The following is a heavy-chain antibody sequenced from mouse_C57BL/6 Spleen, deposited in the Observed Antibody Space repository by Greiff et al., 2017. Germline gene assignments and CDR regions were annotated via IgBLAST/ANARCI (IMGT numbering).Heavy chain of an antibody. V-gene: IGHV5-17*01. D-gene: IGHD2-3*01. Sequence: EVMLVESGGGLVKPGGSLKLSCAASGFTFSDYGMHWVRQAPEKGLEWVAYISSGSSTIYYADTVKGRFTIARDNAKNTLFLQRTSLGSEDTAMYYSARRIGGYYDYWGQGTPLTVSA. CDR2: ISSGSSTI. J-gene: IGHJ2*01. CDR1: GFTFSDYG. CDR3: ARRIGGYYDY.